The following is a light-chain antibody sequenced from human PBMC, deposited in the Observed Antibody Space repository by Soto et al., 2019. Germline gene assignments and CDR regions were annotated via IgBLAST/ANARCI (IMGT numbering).Light chain of an antibody. V-gene: IGKV1-39*01. CDR3: QQSYSSPLFT. CDR2: AAS. CDR1: QSISSY. J-gene: IGKJ3*01. Sequence: DIQMTQSPSSLSASVGDRVTITCRASQSISSYLNWYQQKPGKAPKLLIYAASSLQSGVPSRFSGSGAGTDFTLSIRRLQPEDFATYYCQQSYSSPLFTFGPGTKVDIK.